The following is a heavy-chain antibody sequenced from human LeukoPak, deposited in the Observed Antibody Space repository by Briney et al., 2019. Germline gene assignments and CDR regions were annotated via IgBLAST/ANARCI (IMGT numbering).Heavy chain of an antibody. CDR3: AKEEKSRSWSEMDV. CDR2: IRWDGGGT. D-gene: IGHD1-26*01. J-gene: IGHJ6*03. V-gene: IGHV3-43D*04. Sequence: PGGSLRLSCAASGFSFDDYVMHWARQAPGKGLEWVSLIRWDGGGTFYAESVKGRFTISRDNSKNSLYLQMNSLKIEDTALYYCAKEEKSRSWSEMDVWGKGTTVIVSS. CDR1: GFSFDDYV.